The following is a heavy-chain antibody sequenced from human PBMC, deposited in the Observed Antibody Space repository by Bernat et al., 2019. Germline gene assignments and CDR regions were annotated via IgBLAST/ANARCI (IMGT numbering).Heavy chain of an antibody. Sequence: QVQLQESGPGLVKPSETLSLTCTVSGGSISSYYWSWIRQPPGKGLEGIGYIYYSGSTNYNPSLKSRVTISVDTSKNQFSLKLSSVTAADTAVYYCARRGSSSSLYYYDMDVWGKGTTVTVSS. J-gene: IGHJ6*03. D-gene: IGHD6-6*01. CDR2: IYYSGST. V-gene: IGHV4-59*08. CDR3: ARRGSSSSLYYYDMDV. CDR1: GGSISSYY.